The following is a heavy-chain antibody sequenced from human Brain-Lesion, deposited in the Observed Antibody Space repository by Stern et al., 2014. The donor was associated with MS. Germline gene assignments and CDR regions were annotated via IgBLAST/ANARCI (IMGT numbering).Heavy chain of an antibody. D-gene: IGHD2-15*01. CDR1: GGSVSSTSYA. V-gene: IGHV4-39*01. CDR3: AGEEDIRYCSGGSCTGNWFDP. J-gene: IGHJ5*02. CDR2: IYYSGNT. Sequence: QLQLQESGPGLVKPSETLSLTCTVAGGSVSSTSYAWAWIRPPPGKGLGWIGTIYYSGNTYYSPSLKSRLTISLDTSKNQFFLPLRSVTAADTAVYYCAGEEDIRYCSGGSCTGNWFDPWGQGTLVTVSS.